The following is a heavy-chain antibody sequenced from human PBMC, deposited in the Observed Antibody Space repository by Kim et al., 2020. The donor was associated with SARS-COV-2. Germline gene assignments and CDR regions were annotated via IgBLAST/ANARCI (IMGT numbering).Heavy chain of an antibody. Sequence: GGSLRLSCAASGFTFGDYAMHWVRQAPGKGLEWVSGISWNSGSIGYADSVKGRFTISRDNAKNSLYLQMNSLRAEDTALYYCAKDHKLRFLEWLSFGGYFDCWGEGTLVNVSS. D-gene: IGHD3-3*01. CDR1: GFTFGDYA. V-gene: IGHV3-9*01. CDR2: ISWNSGSI. J-gene: IGHJ4*02. CDR3: AKDHKLRFLEWLSFGGYFDC.